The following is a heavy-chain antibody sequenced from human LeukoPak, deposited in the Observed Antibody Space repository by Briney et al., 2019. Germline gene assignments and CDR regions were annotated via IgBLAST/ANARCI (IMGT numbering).Heavy chain of an antibody. D-gene: IGHD2-2*01. Sequence: GGSLRLSCAASGFTFSSYWMSWVRQAPGKGLEWVANIKQDGSEKYYVDSVKGRFTISRDNAKNSLYLQMNSLRAEDTAVYYCARDLVVVPAAPIHYWGQGTLVTVSS. J-gene: IGHJ4*02. CDR3: ARDLVVVPAAPIHY. CDR2: IKQDGSEK. CDR1: GFTFSSYW. V-gene: IGHV3-7*01.